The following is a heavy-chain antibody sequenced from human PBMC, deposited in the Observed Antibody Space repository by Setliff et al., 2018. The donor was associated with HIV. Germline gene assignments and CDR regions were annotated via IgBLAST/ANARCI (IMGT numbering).Heavy chain of an antibody. CDR1: GFSFTTYP. Sequence: PGGSLRLSCVASGFSFTTYPMNWVRQAPGKGLEWVSYISGSGDTAYYGDSVKGRFAISRDNAKNSLYLQMNSLRGEDAAVYYCARYFRDGSYNDYWGQGTLVTVSS. V-gene: IGHV3-48*04. CDR2: ISGSGDTA. J-gene: IGHJ4*02. D-gene: IGHD3-10*01. CDR3: ARYFRDGSYNDY.